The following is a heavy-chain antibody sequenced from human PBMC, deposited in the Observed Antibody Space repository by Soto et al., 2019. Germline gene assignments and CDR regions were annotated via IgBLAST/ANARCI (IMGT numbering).Heavy chain of an antibody. Sequence: ASVKVSCKASGGTFSSYAISWVRQAPGQGLEWMGGIIPIFGTANYAQKFQGRVTITADKSTSTAYMELSSLRSEDTAVYYCARPDFWSGYSFYYYGMDVWGQGTTVTVSS. V-gene: IGHV1-69*06. J-gene: IGHJ6*02. CDR2: IIPIFGTA. D-gene: IGHD3-3*01. CDR3: ARPDFWSGYSFYYYGMDV. CDR1: GGTFSSYA.